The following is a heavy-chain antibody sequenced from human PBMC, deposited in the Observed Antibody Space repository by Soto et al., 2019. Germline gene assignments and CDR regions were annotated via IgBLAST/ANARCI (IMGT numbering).Heavy chain of an antibody. V-gene: IGHV3-74*01. CDR3: ARDRSYTTDY. Sequence: PGGSLRLSCAASGFTFSNSWMHWVRQAPGKGLVWVSYINSDGSTTTYADSVKGRFTISRDNAKNTVYLQITSLTAEDTAVYYCARDRSYTTDYWGQGTLGTVSS. D-gene: IGHD1-26*01. CDR2: INSDGSTT. CDR1: GFTFSNSW. J-gene: IGHJ4*02.